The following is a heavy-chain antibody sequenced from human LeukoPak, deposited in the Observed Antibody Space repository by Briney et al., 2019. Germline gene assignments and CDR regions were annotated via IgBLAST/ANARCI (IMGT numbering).Heavy chain of an antibody. CDR1: GFSVNNNY. CDR3: AGGSYYGSGSRPGYIEY. D-gene: IGHD3-10*01. J-gene: IGHJ4*02. Sequence: TGGSLRLSCAASGFSVNNNYMNWVRQATGKGLEWVSLMDNFGYKHYADSVEGRVTISGDSSRNTAYLQLNSLRAEDTAVYYCAGGSYYGSGSRPGYIEYWGQGTLVTVSS. CDR2: MDNFGYK. V-gene: IGHV3-53*01.